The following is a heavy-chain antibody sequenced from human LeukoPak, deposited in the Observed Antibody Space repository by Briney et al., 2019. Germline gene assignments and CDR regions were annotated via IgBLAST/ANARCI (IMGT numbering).Heavy chain of an antibody. CDR2: IRYDGSNK. D-gene: IGHD2-15*01. J-gene: IGHJ6*02. CDR3: AKAYSPHYYYYGMDV. V-gene: IGHV3-30*02. Sequence: PGGSLRLSCAASGFTFSSYGMHWVRQAPGKGLEWVAFIRYDGSNKYYADSVKGRFAISRDNSKNTLYLQMNSLRAEDTAVYYCAKAYSPHYYYYGMDVWGQGTTVTVSS. CDR1: GFTFSSYG.